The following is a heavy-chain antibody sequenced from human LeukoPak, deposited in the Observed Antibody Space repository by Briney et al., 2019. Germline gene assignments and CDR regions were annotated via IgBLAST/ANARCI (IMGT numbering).Heavy chain of an antibody. CDR2: ISSGSSFI. J-gene: IGHJ4*02. CDR3: ARESSGYFY. D-gene: IGHD3-22*01. Sequence: GGSLRLSCAASGFTVSTNYISWVRQAPGKGLEWVSSISSGSSFIYYADSVKGRFTISRDNAKNSLFLQMNSLRAEDTAVYYCARESSGYFYWGQGTLVTVSS. CDR1: GFTVSTNY. V-gene: IGHV3-21*01.